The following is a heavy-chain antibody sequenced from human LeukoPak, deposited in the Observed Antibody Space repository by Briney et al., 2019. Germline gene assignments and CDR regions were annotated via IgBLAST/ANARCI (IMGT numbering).Heavy chain of an antibody. V-gene: IGHV3-74*01. J-gene: IGHJ5*02. CDR1: GFTFSNYW. Sequence: GGSLRLSCAASGFTFSNYWMHWVRQAPGKGLVWVSRINTDGSSTDYADSVKGRFTISRDNAKNTLYLQRNSVRAENTAVYYCARDLDGYRSGNGAWGQGTLVTVSS. CDR2: INTDGSST. CDR3: ARDLDGYRSGNGA. D-gene: IGHD5-12*01.